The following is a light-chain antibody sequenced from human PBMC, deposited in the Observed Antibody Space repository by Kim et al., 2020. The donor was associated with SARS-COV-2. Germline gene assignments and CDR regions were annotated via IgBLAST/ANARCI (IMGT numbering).Light chain of an antibody. J-gene: IGKJ2*01. Sequence: DIQMTQSPSTLSASVGDRVTITCRASQIINTYLAWYQQKPGKAPDLLIYQASSLQIGVPSRFSGSGSGTEFTLTINSLQPDDFATYYCQHYIRFPYTFGQGTKLGI. CDR3: QHYIRFPYT. CDR2: QAS. CDR1: QIINTY. V-gene: IGKV1-5*03.